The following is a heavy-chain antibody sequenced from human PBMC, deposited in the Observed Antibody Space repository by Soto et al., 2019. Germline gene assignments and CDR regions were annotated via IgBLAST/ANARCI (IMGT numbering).Heavy chain of an antibody. Sequence: SETLSLTCTVSDGSISNFYWSWIRQPPGKGLEWIGYISSSGNTNYNPSLKSRVSISVDTSKNQFSLNLTSVTAADTAVYYCARAPMVLTRSYFDSWGQGNPVT. CDR3: ARAPMVLTRSYFDS. CDR2: ISSSGNT. V-gene: IGHV4-59*01. CDR1: DGSISNFY. D-gene: IGHD3-22*01. J-gene: IGHJ4*02.